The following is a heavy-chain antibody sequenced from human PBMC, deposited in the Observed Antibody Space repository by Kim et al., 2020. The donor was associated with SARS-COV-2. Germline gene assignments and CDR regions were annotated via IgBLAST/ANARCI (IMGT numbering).Heavy chain of an antibody. Sequence: SETLSLTCTVSGASIRSAGYYWNWIRQHPGKGLEWIGYIYYSGDTYYSTSLKSRLTISVDTSMNQFSLKLNSVTAADTAVYYCARFVTAIARGYYYYGMDIWGPGTTVTVSS. V-gene: IGHV4-31*03. CDR2: IYYSGDT. D-gene: IGHD2-21*02. J-gene: IGHJ6*01. CDR1: GASIRSAGYY. CDR3: ARFVTAIARGYYYYGMDI.